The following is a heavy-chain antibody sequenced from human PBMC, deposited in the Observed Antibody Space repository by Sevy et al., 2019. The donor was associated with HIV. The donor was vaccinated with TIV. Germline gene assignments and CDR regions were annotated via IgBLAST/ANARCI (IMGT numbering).Heavy chain of an antibody. V-gene: IGHV1-2*02. D-gene: IGHD3-3*01. CDR2: INPNSGGT. Sequence: ASVKVSYKASGYTYTGYYMHWVRQAPGQGLEWMGSINPNSGGTNYAQKFQGRVTMTRDTSISTAYMELSRLRSDDTAVYYCARGSDLEWFPYWGQGTLVTVSS. CDR3: ARGSDLEWFPY. CDR1: GYTYTGYY. J-gene: IGHJ4*02.